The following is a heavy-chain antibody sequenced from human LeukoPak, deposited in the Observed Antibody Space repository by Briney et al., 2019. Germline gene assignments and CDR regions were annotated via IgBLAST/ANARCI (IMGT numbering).Heavy chain of an antibody. Sequence: SETLSLTCTVSGGSISSSSYYWGWIRQPPGKELEWIGSIYYSGSTYYNPSLKSRVTISVDTSKNQFSLKLSSVAAADTAVYYCATTYYYDSSGYYVHTWGQGTLVTVSS. V-gene: IGHV4-39*01. CDR2: IYYSGST. CDR1: GGSISSSSYY. CDR3: ATTYYYDSSGYYVHT. D-gene: IGHD3-22*01. J-gene: IGHJ5*02.